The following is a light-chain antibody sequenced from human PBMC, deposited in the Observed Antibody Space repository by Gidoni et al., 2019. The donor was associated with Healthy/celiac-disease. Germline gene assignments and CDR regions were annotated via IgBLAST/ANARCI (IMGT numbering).Light chain of an antibody. Sequence: AIRLTQFPSSFSASTGDRVTITCRASQGISSYLDWYQQKPGKAPKLLIYAASTLQSGVPSRFSGSGSGTDFTLTISCLQSEDFATYYCQQYYSYPFTFGPGTKVDIK. CDR2: AAS. V-gene: IGKV1-8*01. J-gene: IGKJ3*01. CDR3: QQYYSYPFT. CDR1: QGISSY.